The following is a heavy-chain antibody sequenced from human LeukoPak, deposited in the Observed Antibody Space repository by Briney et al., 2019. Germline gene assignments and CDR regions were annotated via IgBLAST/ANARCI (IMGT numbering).Heavy chain of an antibody. CDR2: IYTSGST. CDR1: GGSISNYY. CDR3: ARDRVGRAVGDTAMVNDYYYYYMDV. V-gene: IGHV4-4*07. D-gene: IGHD5-18*01. J-gene: IGHJ6*03. Sequence: SETLSLTCTVSGGSISNYYWNWIRQPAGKGLEWIGRIYTSGSTNYNPSLKSRVTISVDTSKNQFSLKLSSVTAAGTAVYYCARDRVGRAVGDTAMVNDYYYYYMDVWGKGTTVTISS.